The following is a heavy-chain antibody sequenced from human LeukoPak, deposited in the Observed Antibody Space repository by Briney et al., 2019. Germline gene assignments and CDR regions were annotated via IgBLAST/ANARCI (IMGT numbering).Heavy chain of an antibody. D-gene: IGHD4-17*01. Sequence: NPSETLSLTCTVSGGSVSSGSYYWSWIRQPPGKGLEWIGYIYYSGSTNYNPSLKSRVTISVDTSKNQFSLKLSSVTAADTAVYYCARGGGTTWVYYYYGMDVWGQGTTVTVSS. J-gene: IGHJ6*02. CDR3: ARGGGTTWVYYYYGMDV. V-gene: IGHV4-61*01. CDR1: GGSVSSGSYY. CDR2: IYYSGST.